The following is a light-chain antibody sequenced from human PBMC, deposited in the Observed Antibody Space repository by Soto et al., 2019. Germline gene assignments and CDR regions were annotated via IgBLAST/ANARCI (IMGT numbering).Light chain of an antibody. CDR3: QQYKSYSA. CDR1: QSINDW. CDR2: DAS. Sequence: IQMTQSPSTLSAAVGDRVTITCRASQSINDWLAWYQQKPGKAPKILISDASTLETGVPSRVSGSGSGTEFTLTISSLQPDDFATYYCQQYKSYSAFGQVTKLESK. J-gene: IGKJ2*01. V-gene: IGKV1-5*01.